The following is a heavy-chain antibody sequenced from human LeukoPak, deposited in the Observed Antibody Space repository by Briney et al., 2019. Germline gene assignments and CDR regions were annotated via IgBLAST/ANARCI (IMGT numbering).Heavy chain of an antibody. CDR3: ARHLDTAMVMVDY. J-gene: IGHJ4*02. CDR2: IYYSGSA. D-gene: IGHD5-18*01. V-gene: IGHV4-39*01. CDR1: GGSISSSSYY. Sequence: PSETLSLTCTVSGGSISSSSYYWGWIRQPPGKGLEWIGSIYYSGSAYYNPSLKSRVTISVDTSKNQFSLKLSSVTAADTAVYYCARHLDTAMVMVDYWGQGTLVTVSS.